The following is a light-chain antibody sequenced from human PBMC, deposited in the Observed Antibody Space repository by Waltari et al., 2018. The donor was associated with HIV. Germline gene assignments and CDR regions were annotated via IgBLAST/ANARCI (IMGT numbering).Light chain of an antibody. CDR2: QDT. V-gene: IGLV3-1*01. CDR1: KLGDKY. CDR3: QAWDSSAVV. J-gene: IGLJ2*01. Sequence: SYELTQPPSVSVSPGQTATITCSGDKLGDKYVSWYQQRPGQSPVLVIYQDTGRPSGIPKRLSGSNSGNTATLTISGTQAMDEADYYCQAWDSSAVVFGGGTKLTVL.